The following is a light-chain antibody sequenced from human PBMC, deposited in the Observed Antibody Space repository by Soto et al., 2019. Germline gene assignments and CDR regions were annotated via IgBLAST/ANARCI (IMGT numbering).Light chain of an antibody. CDR1: QDIATY. V-gene: IGKV1-33*01. Sequence: DIQMTQSPSSLSASVGNRVIITCQASQDIATYLNWYQQKPGKAPNLLIYDASNLETGVPSRFSGGGSGTHFTSTISNLQPEDIATYYCQQYDNLPPTWTFGQGTKVDIK. CDR3: QQYDNLPPTWT. J-gene: IGKJ1*01. CDR2: DAS.